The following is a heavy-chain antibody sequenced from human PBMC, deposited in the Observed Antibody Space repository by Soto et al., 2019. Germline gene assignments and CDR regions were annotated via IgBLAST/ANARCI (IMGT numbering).Heavy chain of an antibody. J-gene: IGHJ4*02. Sequence: PSETLSLTCTVSGGSISSYYWSWIRQPPGKGLEWIGYTYYSGSTNYNPSLKSRVTISVDTSKNQFSLKLSSVTAADTAVYYCARNPYCGGDCSHFDYWGQGTLVTVSS. CDR1: GGSISSYY. D-gene: IGHD2-21*02. V-gene: IGHV4-59*01. CDR3: ARNPYCGGDCSHFDY. CDR2: TYYSGST.